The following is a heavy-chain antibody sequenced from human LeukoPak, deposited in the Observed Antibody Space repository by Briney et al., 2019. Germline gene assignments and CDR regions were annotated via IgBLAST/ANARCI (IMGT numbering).Heavy chain of an antibody. CDR2: INHSGST. CDR1: GGSFSGYY. Sequence: SETLSLTCTVYGGSFSGYYWSWIRQPPGKGLEWIGEINHSGSTNYNPSLKSRVTISVDTSKNQFSLKLSSVTAADTAVYYCARDGDTAMVTGWFDPWGQGTLVTVSS. CDR3: ARDGDTAMVTGWFDP. D-gene: IGHD5-18*01. J-gene: IGHJ5*02. V-gene: IGHV4-34*01.